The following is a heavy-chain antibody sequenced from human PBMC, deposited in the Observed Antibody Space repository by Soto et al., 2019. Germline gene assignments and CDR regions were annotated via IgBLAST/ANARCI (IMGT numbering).Heavy chain of an antibody. CDR1: GGSISSSSYY. Sequence: QLQLQESGPGLVKPSETLSLTCTVSGGSISSSSYYWGWIRQPPGKGLEWIGSIYYSGSTYYNPSLKNRVTISVDTSKNQFSLKLSSVTAADTAVYYCARGIYYYYGMDVWGQGTTVTVSS. CDR3: ARGIYYYYGMDV. V-gene: IGHV4-39*01. J-gene: IGHJ6*02. CDR2: IYYSGST.